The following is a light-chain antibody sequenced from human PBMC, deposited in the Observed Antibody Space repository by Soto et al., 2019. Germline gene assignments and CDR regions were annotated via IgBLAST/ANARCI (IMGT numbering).Light chain of an antibody. CDR1: SSDIGAYNY. J-gene: IGLJ2*01. V-gene: IGLV2-14*01. CDR3: CSYTRTGTLV. CDR2: EVS. Sequence: QSALTQPASVSGSPGQSITISCTGTSSDIGAYNYVSWYQQHPGKAPRLIIYEVSDRPSGISNRFSGSKSGNTASLTISGLQAEDEADYYCCSYTRTGTLVFAGGTKLTVL.